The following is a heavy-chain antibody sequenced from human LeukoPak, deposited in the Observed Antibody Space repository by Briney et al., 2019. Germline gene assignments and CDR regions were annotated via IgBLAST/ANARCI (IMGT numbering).Heavy chain of an antibody. CDR3: ASELSGSDAFDI. Sequence: ASETLSLTCAVVGGSISSGGYSWSWIRQPPGKGLGRIGYIYQSGSTYYTPSLKSRVTISVDRSKNQFSLKLRSVTAADTAVYYCASELSGSDAFDIWGQGTMVTVSS. J-gene: IGHJ3*02. V-gene: IGHV4-30-2*01. CDR1: GGSISSGGYS. CDR2: IYQSGST. D-gene: IGHD3-10*01.